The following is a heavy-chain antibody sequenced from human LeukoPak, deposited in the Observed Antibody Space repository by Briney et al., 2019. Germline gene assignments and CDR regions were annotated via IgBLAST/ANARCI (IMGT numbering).Heavy chain of an antibody. CDR3: TTEYYYDSSGYYYNFDY. Sequence: WGSLRLSCAASGFTFSNAWMSWVRQAPGKGLEWVGRIKSKTDGGTTDYAAPVKGRFTTSRDDSKNTLYLQMNSLKTEDTAVYYCTTEYYYDSSGYYYNFDYWGQGTLVTVSS. CDR2: IKSKTDGGTT. V-gene: IGHV3-15*01. CDR1: GFTFSNAW. J-gene: IGHJ4*02. D-gene: IGHD3-22*01.